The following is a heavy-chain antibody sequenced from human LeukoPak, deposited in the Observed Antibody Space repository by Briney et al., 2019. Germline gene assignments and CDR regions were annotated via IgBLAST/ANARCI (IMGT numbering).Heavy chain of an antibody. V-gene: IGHV3-66*01. Sequence: GGSLRLSCSASGFTFSNYAMSWVRQAAGKGLEWVSVIYSGGSTYYADSVKGRFSISRDNSKNTLHLQMNSLRVEDTAVYYCARDFCSAGSCYPDNWGQGTLVTVSS. CDR1: GFTFSNYA. CDR3: ARDFCSAGSCYPDN. CDR2: IYSGGST. J-gene: IGHJ4*02. D-gene: IGHD2-15*01.